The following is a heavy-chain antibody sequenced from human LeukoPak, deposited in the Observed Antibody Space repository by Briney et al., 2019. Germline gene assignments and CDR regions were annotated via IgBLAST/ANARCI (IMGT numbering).Heavy chain of an antibody. V-gene: IGHV3-30-3*01. CDR3: ARVGSRYCSGANCYDGF. J-gene: IGHJ4*02. CDR2: ISYDGNNQ. D-gene: IGHD2-15*01. CDR1: GFAFSSLA. Sequence: GPSLRLSCAVSGFAFSSLAIHWVRQAPGKGLEWVAFISYDGNNQYYADSVKGRFTISRDNSKNTLYLQMNNLRAEDTAIYYCARVGSRYCSGANCYDGFWGQGTLVSVSS.